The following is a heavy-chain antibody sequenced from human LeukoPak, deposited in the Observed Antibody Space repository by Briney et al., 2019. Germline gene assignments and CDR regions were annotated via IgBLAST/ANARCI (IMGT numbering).Heavy chain of an antibody. CDR1: GGSFSGYY. D-gene: IGHD2-21*01. J-gene: IGHJ6*03. V-gene: IGHV4-34*01. CDR3: ARGPHIVTFCCYYMDV. Sequence: KPSETLSLTCAVYGGSFSGYYWSWIRQPPGKGLEWIGEINHSGSTNYNPSLKSRVTISVDTSKNQFSLKLSSVTAADTAVYYCARGPHIVTFCCYYMDVWGKGTTVTVSS. CDR2: INHSGST.